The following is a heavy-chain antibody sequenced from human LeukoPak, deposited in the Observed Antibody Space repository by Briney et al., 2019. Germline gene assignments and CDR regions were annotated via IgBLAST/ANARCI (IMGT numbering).Heavy chain of an antibody. D-gene: IGHD6-13*01. J-gene: IGHJ5*02. CDR2: IYTSGSN. Sequence: SQTLALTCTVSRGSISSGSYYWRWIRQPAGERLEGIGRIYTSGSNNYNPSLKRRVTISVDTSKNQSTLKLSSVTAADTAVYYCVREVAGAGCWFVRWGRGTLVTVSS. CDR3: VREVAGAGCWFVR. V-gene: IGHV4-61*02. CDR1: RGSISSGSYY.